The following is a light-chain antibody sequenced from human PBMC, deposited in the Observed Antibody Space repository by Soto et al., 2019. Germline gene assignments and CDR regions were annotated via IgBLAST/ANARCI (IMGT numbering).Light chain of an antibody. CDR2: AAS. CDR1: QGITNH. CDR3: QQYGSSPGT. Sequence: ITQTQSPSSPFASVGNRVSISYRASQGITNHLAWYQQKPGKAPKVLIYAASTLQPGVPSRFSGSGSGTDFTLSINSLQPDDFAVYYCQQYGSSPGTFDQGTKVDIK. J-gene: IGKJ1*01. V-gene: IGKV1-27*01.